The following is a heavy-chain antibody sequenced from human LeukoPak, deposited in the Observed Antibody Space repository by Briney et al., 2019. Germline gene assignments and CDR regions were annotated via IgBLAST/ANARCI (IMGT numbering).Heavy chain of an antibody. CDR1: GFIFSNYA. CDR2: ISGSGVVT. D-gene: IGHD3-22*01. V-gene: IGHV3-23*01. Sequence: GGSLRLSCAPSGFIFSNYAMSWVRQAPGKGLEWVSAISGSGVVTRYADSVKGRFSVSRDNSRNTLYLEMDNLRGEDTATYYCTKGSGWLLIDYWGQGTPVTVSS. J-gene: IGHJ4*02. CDR3: TKGSGWLLIDY.